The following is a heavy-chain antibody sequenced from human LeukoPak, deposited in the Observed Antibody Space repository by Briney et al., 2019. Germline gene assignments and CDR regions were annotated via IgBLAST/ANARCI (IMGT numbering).Heavy chain of an antibody. V-gene: IGHV3-30-3*01. J-gene: IGHJ4*02. CDR3: ATDRNDILIDY. D-gene: IGHD3-9*01. CDR1: GFTFSNYA. Sequence: GRSLRLSCAASGFTFSNYAIHWVRQAPGKGLEWVAVITNDGGKKYYADSVKGRFTVSRDNSKNTLYLQMNSLRAEDTAVYYCATDRNDILIDYWGQGTLVTVSS. CDR2: ITNDGGKK.